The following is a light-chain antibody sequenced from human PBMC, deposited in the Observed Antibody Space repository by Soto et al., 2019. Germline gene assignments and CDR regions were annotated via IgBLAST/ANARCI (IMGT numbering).Light chain of an antibody. CDR2: EVS. V-gene: IGLV2-14*01. J-gene: IGLJ2*01. CDR3: SSYTSSSTQV. Sequence: QSVLTQPASVSGSPGQSITISCTGTSSDVGGYNYVSWYQQHPGKPPKLMICEVSNRPSGISYRFSGSKSGNTASLTISGLQAEDEADYYCSSYTSSSTQVFGGGTKLTVL. CDR1: SSDVGGYNY.